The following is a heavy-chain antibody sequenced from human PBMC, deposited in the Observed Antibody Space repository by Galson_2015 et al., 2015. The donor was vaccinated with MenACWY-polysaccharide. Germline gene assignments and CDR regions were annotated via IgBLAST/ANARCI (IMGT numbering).Heavy chain of an antibody. Sequence: SLRLSCAASGFTFSSSWMHWVRQAPGKGLVWVSRILSDGSSTSYADSVRGRFTISRDSAKTSLYLQMNSLRAEDTAVYYCARVPGGGYGHVFDYWGQGTLVTVSS. CDR3: ARVPGGGYGHVFDY. CDR2: ILSDGSST. J-gene: IGHJ4*02. CDR1: GFTFSSSW. D-gene: IGHD5-18*01. V-gene: IGHV3-74*01.